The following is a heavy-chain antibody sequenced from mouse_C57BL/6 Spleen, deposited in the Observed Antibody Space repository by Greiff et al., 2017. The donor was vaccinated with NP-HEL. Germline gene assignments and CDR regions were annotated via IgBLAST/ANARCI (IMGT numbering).Heavy chain of an antibody. J-gene: IGHJ1*03. CDR2: IYPGSGST. V-gene: IGHV1-55*01. Sequence: QVQLQQPGAELVKPGASVKMSCKASGYTFTSYWITWVKQRPGQGLEWIGDIYPGSGSTNYNEKFKSKATLTVDTSSSTAYMQLSSLTSEDSAVYYCALSTMVTLNWYFDVWGTGTTVTVSS. CDR1: GYTFTSYW. D-gene: IGHD2-2*01. CDR3: ALSTMVTLNWYFDV.